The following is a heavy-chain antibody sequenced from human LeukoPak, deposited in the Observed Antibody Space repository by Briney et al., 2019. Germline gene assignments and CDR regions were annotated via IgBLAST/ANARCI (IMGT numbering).Heavy chain of an antibody. CDR3: AKEGGQVTTGSFDY. J-gene: IGHJ4*02. CDR1: GFTFSSYA. D-gene: IGHD4-17*01. V-gene: IGHV3-23*01. Sequence: AGGSLRLSCAASGFTFSSYAMSWVHQAPGKGLEWVSAISGSGGSTYYADSVKGRFTISRDNSKNTLYLQMNSLRAEDTAVYYCAKEGGQVTTGSFDYWGQGTLVTVSS. CDR2: ISGSGGST.